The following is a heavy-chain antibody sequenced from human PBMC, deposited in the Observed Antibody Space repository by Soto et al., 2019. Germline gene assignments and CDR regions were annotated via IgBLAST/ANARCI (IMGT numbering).Heavy chain of an antibody. CDR1: GFTVSSNY. J-gene: IGHJ6*02. Sequence: EVQLVESGGGLVQPGGSLRLSCAASGFTVSSNYMSWVRQAPGKGLEWVSVIYSGGSTYYADSVKGRFTISRDNSKNTLYLQMNSLRAEDTAVYYCARVWGAGSQPSSPGPPASFYYYGMDVWGQGTTVTVSS. D-gene: IGHD3-16*01. V-gene: IGHV3-66*01. CDR3: ARVWGAGSQPSSPGPPASFYYYGMDV. CDR2: IYSGGST.